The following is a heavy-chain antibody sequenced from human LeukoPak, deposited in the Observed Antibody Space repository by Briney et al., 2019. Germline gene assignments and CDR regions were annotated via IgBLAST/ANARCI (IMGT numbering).Heavy chain of an antibody. CDR2: ISGSGGST. CDR3: ARRAGAYSHPYDY. CDR1: GFTFSSYA. J-gene: IGHJ4*02. D-gene: IGHD4/OR15-4a*01. Sequence: QTGGSLRLSCAVSGFTFSSYAMNWVRQAPGKGLEWVSTISGSGGSTYYADSVKGRFTISRDNSKNTLYLQMNSLRAEDTAVYYCARRAGAYSHPYDYWGQGTLVTVSS. V-gene: IGHV3-23*01.